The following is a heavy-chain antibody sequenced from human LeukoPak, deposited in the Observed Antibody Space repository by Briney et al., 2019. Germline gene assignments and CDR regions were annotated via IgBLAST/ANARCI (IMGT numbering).Heavy chain of an antibody. CDR1: GGSISSYY. D-gene: IGHD3-22*01. Sequence: PSETLSLTCTVSGGSISSYYWSWIRQPPGKGVEWIGYIYYSGSTNYNPSLKSRVTISVDTSKNQFSLKLSSVTAADTAVYYCAREGYDSSGFPRAFDIWGQGTMVTVSS. V-gene: IGHV4-59*12. J-gene: IGHJ3*02. CDR3: AREGYDSSGFPRAFDI. CDR2: IYYSGST.